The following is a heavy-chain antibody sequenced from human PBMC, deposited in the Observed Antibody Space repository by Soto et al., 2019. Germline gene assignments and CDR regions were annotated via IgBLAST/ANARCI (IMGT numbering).Heavy chain of an antibody. J-gene: IGHJ5*02. CDR2: IIPIFGTA. Sequence: ASVKVSCKASGGTFSSYAISWVRQAPGQGLEWMGGIIPIFGTANYAQKFQGRVTITADESTSIAYMELSSLRSEDTAVYYCAREVYSSGYYRNWFDPWGQGTQVTVSS. D-gene: IGHD3-22*01. CDR3: AREVYSSGYYRNWFDP. V-gene: IGHV1-69*13. CDR1: GGTFSSYA.